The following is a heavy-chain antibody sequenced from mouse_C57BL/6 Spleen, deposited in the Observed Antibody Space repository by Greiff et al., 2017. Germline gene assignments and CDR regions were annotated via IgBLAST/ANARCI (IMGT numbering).Heavy chain of an antibody. Sequence: QVQLQQPGAELVRPGSSVKLSCKASGYTFTSYWMHWVKQRPIQGLEWIGNIDPSDSETHYNQKFKDKATLTVDKSSSTAYMQLSSLTSEDSAVYYCARDDSSGYAWFAYWGQGTLVTVSA. D-gene: IGHD3-2*02. CDR3: ARDDSSGYAWFAY. CDR1: GYTFTSYW. CDR2: IDPSDSET. J-gene: IGHJ3*01. V-gene: IGHV1-52*01.